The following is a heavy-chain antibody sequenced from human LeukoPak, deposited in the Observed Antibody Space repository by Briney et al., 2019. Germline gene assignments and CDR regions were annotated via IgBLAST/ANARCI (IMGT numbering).Heavy chain of an antibody. CDR2: ISYDGSNK. CDR1: GFTFSSYA. Sequence: GRSLRLSCAASGFTFSSYAMHWVRQAPGKGLEWVAVISYDGSNKYYADSVKGRFTTSRDNSKNTLYLQMNSLRAEDTAVYYCARDWERDYYDSSGYLDYWGQGTLVTVSS. V-gene: IGHV3-30-3*01. J-gene: IGHJ4*02. D-gene: IGHD3-22*01. CDR3: ARDWERDYYDSSGYLDY.